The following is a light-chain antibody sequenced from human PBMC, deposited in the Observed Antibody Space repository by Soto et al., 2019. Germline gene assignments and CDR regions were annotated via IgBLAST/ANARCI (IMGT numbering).Light chain of an antibody. V-gene: IGKV3-11*01. CDR1: QSVYSY. CDR3: QQRTTGIT. Sequence: EVVLTQSPATLSLSQGERATLSCRASQSVYSYLAWYQQKPGQAPRLLIYHASNRATGIPARCSGSGAGTYFTLTISSLAPEDVAVYYCQQRTTGITCGQGTRGE. CDR2: HAS. J-gene: IGKJ5*01.